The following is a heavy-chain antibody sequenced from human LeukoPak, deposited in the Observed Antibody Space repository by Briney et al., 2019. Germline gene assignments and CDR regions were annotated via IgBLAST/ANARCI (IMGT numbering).Heavy chain of an antibody. V-gene: IGHV4-59*08. J-gene: IGHJ4*02. CDR3: ARYCSSTSCYFFDS. CDR2: VYYSGST. CDR1: AGSISSYY. Sequence: SETLSLTCTVPAGSISSYYWSWIRQPPGKGLEWIGYVYYSGSTNYNPSLKSRVTISVDTSKNQFSLKLSSVTAADTAVYYCARYCSSTSCYFFDSWGQGTLVTVSS. D-gene: IGHD2-2*01.